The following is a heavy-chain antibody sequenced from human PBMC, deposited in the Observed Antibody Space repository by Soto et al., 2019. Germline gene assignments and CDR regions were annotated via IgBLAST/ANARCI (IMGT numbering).Heavy chain of an antibody. Sequence: GGSLRLSCAASGFTFSSYGMHWVRQAPGKGLEWVAVIWYDGSNKYYADSVKGRFTISRDNSKNTLYLQMNSLRAEDTAVYYCARVGGGYDFWSGYPSSSYYYYMDVWGKGTTVTVSS. J-gene: IGHJ6*03. D-gene: IGHD3-3*01. CDR2: IWYDGSNK. CDR3: ARVGGGYDFWSGYPSSSYYYYMDV. CDR1: GFTFSSYG. V-gene: IGHV3-33*01.